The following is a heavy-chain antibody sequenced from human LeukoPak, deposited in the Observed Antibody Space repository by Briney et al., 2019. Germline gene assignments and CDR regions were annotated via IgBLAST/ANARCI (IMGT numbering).Heavy chain of an antibody. CDR1: GGSFSGYY. CDR2: INHSGST. J-gene: IGHJ5*02. Sequence: SETLSLTCAVYGGSFSGYYWSWIRPPPGKGLEWIGEINHSGSTNYNPSLKSRVTISVDTSKNQFSLKLSSVTAADTAVYYCARGRGYYDSSGYLPGWFDPWGQGTLVTVSS. CDR3: ARGRGYYDSSGYLPGWFDP. D-gene: IGHD3-22*01. V-gene: IGHV4-34*01.